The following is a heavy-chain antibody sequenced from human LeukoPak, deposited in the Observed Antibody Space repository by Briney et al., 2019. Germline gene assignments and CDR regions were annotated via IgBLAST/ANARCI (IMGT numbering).Heavy chain of an antibody. Sequence: SETLSLTRTVSGGSISSGDYYWSWIRQPPGTGLEWIGYIYYSGSTYYNPSLKSRVTISVDTSKNQFSLKLSSVTAADTAVYYCARVEMVRGVIINYYYGMDVWGKGTTVTVSS. CDR3: ARVEMVRGVIINYYYGMDV. CDR1: GGSISSGDYY. V-gene: IGHV4-30-4*01. J-gene: IGHJ6*04. CDR2: IYYSGST. D-gene: IGHD3-10*01.